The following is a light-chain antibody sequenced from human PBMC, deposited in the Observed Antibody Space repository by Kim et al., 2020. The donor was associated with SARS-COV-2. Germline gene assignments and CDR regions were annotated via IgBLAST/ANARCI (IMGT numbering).Light chain of an antibody. CDR1: ESISSY. Sequence: DIQMTQSPSSLSASVGDRVTITCRASESISSYLNWYQQKPGKAPKLLIFAASSLQSGVPSRFSVSGSGTDFTLTISSLQPEDFATYYCQQSYSTSQWTFGQGTKVDIK. CDR2: AAS. V-gene: IGKV1-39*01. CDR3: QQSYSTSQWT. J-gene: IGKJ1*01.